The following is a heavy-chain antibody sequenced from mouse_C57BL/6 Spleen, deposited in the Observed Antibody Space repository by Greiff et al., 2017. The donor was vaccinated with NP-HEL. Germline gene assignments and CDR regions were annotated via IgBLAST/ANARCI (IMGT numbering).Heavy chain of an antibody. V-gene: IGHV1-59*01. J-gene: IGHJ2*01. D-gene: IGHD2-5*01. CDR2: IDPSDSYT. CDR3: AVIVTFDY. Sequence: QVQLQQPGAELVRPGTSVKLSCKASGYTFTSYWMHWVKQRPGQGLEWIGVIDPSDSYTNYNQKFKGKATLTVDTSSSTAYMQLSSLTSEDSAVYYCAVIVTFDYWGQGTTLTVSS. CDR1: GYTFTSYW.